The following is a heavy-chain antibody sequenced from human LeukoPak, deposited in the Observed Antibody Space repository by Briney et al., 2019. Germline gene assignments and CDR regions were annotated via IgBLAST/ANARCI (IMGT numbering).Heavy chain of an antibody. J-gene: IGHJ4*02. CDR2: INHSGST. CDR1: GGSFSGYY. D-gene: IGHD3-3*01. CDR3: ARSAVTIFGVVKGLDY. Sequence: SETLSLTCAIYGGSFSGYYWSWIRQPPGKGLEWIGEINHSGSTNYNPSLKSRVTISVDTSKNQFSLKLSSVTAADTAVYYCARSAVTIFGVVKGLDYWGQGTLVTVSS. V-gene: IGHV4-34*01.